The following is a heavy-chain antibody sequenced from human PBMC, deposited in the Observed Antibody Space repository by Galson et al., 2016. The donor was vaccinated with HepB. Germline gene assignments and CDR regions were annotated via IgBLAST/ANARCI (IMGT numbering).Heavy chain of an antibody. CDR3: VRVGSRGSSCNEYRYVDM. V-gene: IGHV1-18*01. J-gene: IGHJ2*01. D-gene: IGHD3-10*01. CDR2: ISGHNGTK. CDR1: GYTFGSYG. Sequence: SVKVSCTADGYTFGSYGVTWVRQAPGQGLEWMGCISGHNGTKNYAQMFQDRITMTTDTATGTAYMELRNLTSDDTAVYYCVRVGSRGSSCNEYRYVDMWGRGTLVSVSS.